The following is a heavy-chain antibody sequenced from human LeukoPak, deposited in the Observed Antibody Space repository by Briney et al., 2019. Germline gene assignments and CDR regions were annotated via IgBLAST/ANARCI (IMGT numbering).Heavy chain of an antibody. V-gene: IGHV3-64*01. CDR3: VRGPSFYYYYYDMDV. J-gene: IGHJ6*02. D-gene: IGHD6-6*01. Sequence: PGGSLRLSCAASGFTFSSYAMHWVRQAPGKGLEYVSAISSNGGSTYYANSVKGRFTISRDNSKNTLYLQMSSLRAEDTAVYYSVRGPSFYYYYYDMDVWGQGTTVTVSS. CDR2: ISSNGGST. CDR1: GFTFSSYA.